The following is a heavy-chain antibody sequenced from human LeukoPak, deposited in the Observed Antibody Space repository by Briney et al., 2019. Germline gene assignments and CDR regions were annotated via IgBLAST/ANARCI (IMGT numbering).Heavy chain of an antibody. CDR2: ISYDESNK. CDR3: VRVRDSSNWYVFDV. CDR1: GFTFSKYG. J-gene: IGHJ3*01. Sequence: GRSLRLSCAASGFTFSKYGMHWIRQAPGKGLEWVAVISYDESNKYYADSVKGRFTVSRDNSKNTLSLQMNSLRVEDTAVYYCVRVRDSSNWYVFDVWGQGTMVTVSS. V-gene: IGHV3-30*03. D-gene: IGHD6-13*01.